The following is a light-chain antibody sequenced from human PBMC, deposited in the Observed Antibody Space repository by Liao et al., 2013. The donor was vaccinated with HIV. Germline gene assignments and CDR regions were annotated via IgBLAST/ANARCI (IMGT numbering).Light chain of an antibody. Sequence: SYELTQPPSVSVSPGQTASITCSGDKLGDKYACWYQQKSGQSPVLVIYQDVKRPSGIPERFSGSNSGSTATLTITGTQTMDEADYYCQAWNSNTDLFVFGTGTTVTVL. CDR3: QAWNSNTDLFV. CDR2: QDV. CDR1: KLGDKY. J-gene: IGLJ1*01. V-gene: IGLV3-1*01.